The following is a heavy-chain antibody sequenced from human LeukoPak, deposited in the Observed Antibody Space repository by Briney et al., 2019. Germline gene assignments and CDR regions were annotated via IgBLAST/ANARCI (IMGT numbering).Heavy chain of an antibody. Sequence: GESLKISCKGSGYSFTNYWIGWVRQMPGKGLEWMGIIYPGDSDTRYSPSFQGQVTISADKSISTAYLQWSSLKASDTAMYYCAAYPYYDFWSGSVNAFDIWGQGTMVTVSS. V-gene: IGHV5-51*01. CDR2: IYPGDSDT. CDR1: GYSFTNYW. D-gene: IGHD3-3*01. CDR3: AAYPYYDFWSGSVNAFDI. J-gene: IGHJ3*02.